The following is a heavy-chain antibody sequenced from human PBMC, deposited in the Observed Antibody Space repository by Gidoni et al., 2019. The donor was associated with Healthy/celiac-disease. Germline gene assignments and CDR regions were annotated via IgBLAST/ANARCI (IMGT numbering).Heavy chain of an antibody. CDR1: GFTFSSYE. Sequence: EVQLVESGGGLVQPGGSLRLSCAASGFTFSSYEMNWVRQAPGKGLEWVSYISSSGSTIYYADSVKGRFTISRDNAKNSLYLQMNSLRAEDTAVYYCARDAYSGYDQALDYWGQGTLVTVSS. V-gene: IGHV3-48*03. D-gene: IGHD5-12*01. CDR2: ISSSGSTI. CDR3: ARDAYSGYDQALDY. J-gene: IGHJ4*02.